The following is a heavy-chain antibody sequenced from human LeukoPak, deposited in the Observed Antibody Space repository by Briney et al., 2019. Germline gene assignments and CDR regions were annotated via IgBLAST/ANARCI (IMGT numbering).Heavy chain of an antibody. CDR3: ARALTGTTLDY. CDR2: IYYSGST. V-gene: IGHV4-30-4*01. J-gene: IGHJ4*02. Sequence: PSQTLSLTCTVSGGSISSGDYYWSWIRQPPWKGLEWIGYIYYSGSTYYNPSLKSRVTISVNTSKNQFSLKLSSVTAADTAVYYCARALTGTTLDYRGQGTLVTVSS. CDR1: GGSISSGDYY. D-gene: IGHD1-7*01.